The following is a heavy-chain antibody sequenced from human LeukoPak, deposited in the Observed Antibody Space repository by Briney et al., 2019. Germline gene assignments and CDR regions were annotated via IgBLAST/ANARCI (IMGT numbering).Heavy chain of an antibody. Sequence: GSLRLSCAASGFTFSNAWMSWVRQAPGKGLEWIGRIYTSGSTNYNPSLKSRVTMLVDTSKNQFSLKLSSVTAADTAVYYCARDRGSYGLDYWGQGTLVTVSS. V-gene: IGHV4-4*07. CDR1: GFTFSNAW. CDR3: ARDRGSYGLDY. D-gene: IGHD1-26*01. CDR2: IYTSGST. J-gene: IGHJ4*02.